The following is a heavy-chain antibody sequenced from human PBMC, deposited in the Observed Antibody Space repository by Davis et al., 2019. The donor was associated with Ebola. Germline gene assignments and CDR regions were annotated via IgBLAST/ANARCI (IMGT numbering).Heavy chain of an antibody. V-gene: IGHV3-48*03. CDR2: ISSSGSTI. D-gene: IGHD6-13*01. CDR1: GFTFSSYE. J-gene: IGHJ4*02. CDR3: ARDFLIAAIGGDLDY. Sequence: GESLKISCAASGFTFSSYEMNWVRQAPGKGLEWVSYISSSGSTIYYADSVKGRFTISRDNAKNSLYLQMNSLRDEDTAVYYCARDFLIAAIGGDLDYWGQGTLVTVSS.